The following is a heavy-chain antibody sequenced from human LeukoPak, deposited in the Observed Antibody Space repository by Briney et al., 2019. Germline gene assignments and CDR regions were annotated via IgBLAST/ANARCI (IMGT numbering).Heavy chain of an antibody. CDR2: INHSGST. CDR1: GGSFSGYY. CDR3: AARYGGVDY. D-gene: IGHD4-17*01. Sequence: SATLSLTCAVYGGSFSGYYWSWIRPPPGKGLEWIGEINHSGSTNYNPSLKSRVTISVDTSKNQFSLKLSSVTAADTAVYYCAARYGGVDYWGQGTLVTVSS. J-gene: IGHJ4*02. V-gene: IGHV4-34*01.